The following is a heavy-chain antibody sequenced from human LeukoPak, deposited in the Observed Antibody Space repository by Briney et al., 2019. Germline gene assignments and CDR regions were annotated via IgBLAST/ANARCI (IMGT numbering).Heavy chain of an antibody. CDR2: IYPGDSDT. Sequence: GASLQISCKGSGYSFTSYWIGWVRQLPGKGLEWMGIIYPGDSDTRYSPSFQGQVTISADKSISTAYLQWSSLKASDTAMYYCARIGYSSGWYSVYYFDYWGQGTLVTVSS. V-gene: IGHV5-51*01. J-gene: IGHJ4*02. CDR1: GYSFTSYW. CDR3: ARIGYSSGWYSVYYFDY. D-gene: IGHD6-19*01.